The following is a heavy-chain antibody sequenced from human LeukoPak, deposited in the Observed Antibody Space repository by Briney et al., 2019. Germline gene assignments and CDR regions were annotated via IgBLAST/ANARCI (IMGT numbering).Heavy chain of an antibody. CDR1: GFTVSSNY. J-gene: IGHJ4*02. Sequence: SGGSLRLSCAASGFTVSSNYMSWVRQAPGKGLEWVSVIYSGGSTYYADSVKGRFTISRDNSKNTLYLQMNSLRAEDTAVYYCASPYSSGWTAFDYWGQGTLVTVSS. CDR3: ASPYSSGWTAFDY. D-gene: IGHD6-19*01. CDR2: IYSGGST. V-gene: IGHV3-66*01.